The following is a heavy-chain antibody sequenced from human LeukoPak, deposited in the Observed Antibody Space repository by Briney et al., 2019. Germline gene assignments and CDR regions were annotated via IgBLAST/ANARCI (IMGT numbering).Heavy chain of an antibody. V-gene: IGHV3-7*01. Sequence: GGSLRLSCAASGFTVSSNYMSWVRQAPGKGLEWVANIKPDGSDKAYVDSVKGRFTISRDNTKNSLYLQMSSLRAEDTAVYYCARAMTWGQGTLVSVSS. CDR3: ARAMT. CDR2: IKPDGSDK. J-gene: IGHJ5*02. CDR1: GFTVSSNY.